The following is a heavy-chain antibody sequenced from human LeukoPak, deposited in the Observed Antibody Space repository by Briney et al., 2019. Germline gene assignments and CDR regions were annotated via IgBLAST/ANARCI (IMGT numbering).Heavy chain of an antibody. Sequence: GASVKVSCKASGYTFTSYYMHWVRQAPGQGLEWMGIINPSGGSTSYAQKFQSRVTMTRDTSTSTVYMELSSLRSEDTAVYYCARGGSGSYYNENDAFDIWGQGTMVTVSS. D-gene: IGHD3-10*01. CDR3: ARGGSGSYYNENDAFDI. J-gene: IGHJ3*02. V-gene: IGHV1-46*01. CDR2: INPSGGST. CDR1: GYTFTSYY.